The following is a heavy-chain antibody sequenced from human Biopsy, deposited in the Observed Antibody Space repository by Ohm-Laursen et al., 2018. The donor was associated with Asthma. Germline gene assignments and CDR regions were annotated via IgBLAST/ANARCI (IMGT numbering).Heavy chain of an antibody. D-gene: IGHD5-12*01. J-gene: IGHJ6*02. CDR3: ATGYSGSDRIVYYYSGMEV. CDR1: GGMFGNYA. V-gene: IGHV1-69*01. Sequence: SSVKVSCNASGGMFGNYAISWVRQAPGLGLEWMGGISPIFGTSNYAQKFQGRVTFTADESTSTAYMELSSLRSEDTAVYYCATGYSGSDRIVYYYSGMEVWGQGTTVTVSS. CDR2: ISPIFGTS.